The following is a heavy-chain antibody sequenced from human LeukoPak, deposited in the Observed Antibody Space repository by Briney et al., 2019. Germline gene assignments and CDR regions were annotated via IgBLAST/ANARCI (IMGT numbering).Heavy chain of an antibody. J-gene: IGHJ3*02. D-gene: IGHD3-3*01. CDR2: IYTSGRT. V-gene: IGHV4-61*02. CDR1: GGSISSGSYY. Sequence: KPSETLSLTCTVSGGSISSGSYYWSWIRQPAGKGLEWIGRIYTSGRTNYNPSLKGRVTISVDTSKNQFSLKLSSVTAADTAVYYCARDLGWLLAFDIWGQGTMVTVSS. CDR3: ARDLGWLLAFDI.